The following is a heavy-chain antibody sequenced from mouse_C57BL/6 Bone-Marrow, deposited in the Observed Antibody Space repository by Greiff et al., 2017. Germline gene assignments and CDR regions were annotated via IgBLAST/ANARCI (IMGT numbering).Heavy chain of an antibody. J-gene: IGHJ3*01. CDR3: TRDRLPYPAWFAY. CDR1: GFTFSSYA. Sequence: EVKLVESGEGLVKPGGSLKLSCAASGFTFSSYAMSWVRQTPEKRLEWVAYISSGGDYIYYADTVKGRITISRDNARNTLYLQRSSLKSEATAMYYYTRDRLPYPAWFAYWGQGTLVTVSA. CDR2: ISSGGDYI. V-gene: IGHV5-9-1*02. D-gene: IGHD1-2*01.